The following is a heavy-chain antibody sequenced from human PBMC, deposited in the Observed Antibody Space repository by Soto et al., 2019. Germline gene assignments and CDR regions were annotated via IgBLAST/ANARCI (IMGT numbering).Heavy chain of an antibody. CDR3: ASEQWLDYYYHGMDV. Sequence: QVQLVESGGGVVQPGRSLRLSCAASGFTFSSYAMHWVRQAPGKGLEWVAVISYDGSNKYYADSVKGRFTISRDNSKKTLYLQMNSLRDEDTAVYYCASEQWLDYYYHGMDVWGQGPTVTVSS. V-gene: IGHV3-30-3*01. CDR1: GFTFSSYA. D-gene: IGHD6-19*01. CDR2: ISYDGSNK. J-gene: IGHJ6*02.